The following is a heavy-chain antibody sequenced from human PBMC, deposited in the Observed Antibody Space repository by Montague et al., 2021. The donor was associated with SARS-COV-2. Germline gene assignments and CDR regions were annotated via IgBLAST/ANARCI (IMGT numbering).Heavy chain of an antibody. D-gene: IGHD4-17*01. V-gene: IGHV4-61*02. CDR2: IYSSGST. CDR1: GGSIRSGSYY. CDR3: ARDYGDYSYYYGLDV. Sequence: TRSLTCTVSGGSIRSGSYYWSWIRQPAGKGLEWIGRIYSSGSTNYNPSLKSRVTMSVDTSKNQFSLKVSSVTAADTAVYYCARDYGDYSYYYGLDVWGQGTTVTGSS. J-gene: IGHJ6*02.